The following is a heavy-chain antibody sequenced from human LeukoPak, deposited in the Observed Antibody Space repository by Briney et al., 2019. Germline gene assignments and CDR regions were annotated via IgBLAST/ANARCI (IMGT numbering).Heavy chain of an antibody. J-gene: IGHJ4*02. CDR3: SRIRTSDLSSPIDY. V-gene: IGHV4-39*07. CDR2: IYYSGNT. D-gene: IGHD6-19*01. Sequence: SETLSLTCTVSGGSISSYSYYWGWIRQPPGEGLEWIGSIYYSGNTYYKPSLKSRVTISVDTSKNQFSLKLTSVTAADTAVYYCSRIRTSDLSSPIDYWGQGTLATVSS. CDR1: GGSISSYSYY.